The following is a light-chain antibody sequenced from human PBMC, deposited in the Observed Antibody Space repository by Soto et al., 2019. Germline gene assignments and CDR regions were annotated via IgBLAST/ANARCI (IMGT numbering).Light chain of an antibody. J-gene: IGLJ1*01. CDR1: SSDIGGYQH. V-gene: IGLV2-14*01. Sequence: QSVLTQPASVSGSPGQSITIYCTGSSSDIGGYQHVSWYHLPPGKAPKLMIFEVNNRPSGVSFRFSGSKSGNTASLTISGLQVEDEADYFCSSYSISTAYLFGTGTKVTVL. CDR3: SSYSISTAYL. CDR2: EVN.